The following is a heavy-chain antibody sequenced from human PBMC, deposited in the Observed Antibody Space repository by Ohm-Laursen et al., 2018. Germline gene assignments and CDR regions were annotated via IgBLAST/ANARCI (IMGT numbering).Heavy chain of an antibody. CDR2: INPSGGST. Sequence: SVKVSCKASGYTFTSYYMHWVRQAPGQGLEWMGIINPSGGSTSYAQKLQGRVTMTTDTSTNTVYMELRSLRSDDTAVYYCARAPDPYSGDAYFDYWGQGTLVTVSS. CDR3: ARAPDPYSGDAYFDY. D-gene: IGHD6-19*01. CDR1: GYTFTSYY. J-gene: IGHJ4*02. V-gene: IGHV1-46*01.